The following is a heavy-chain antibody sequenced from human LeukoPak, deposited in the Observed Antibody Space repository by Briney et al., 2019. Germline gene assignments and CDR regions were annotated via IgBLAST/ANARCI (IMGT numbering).Heavy chain of an antibody. CDR2: ISYDGSNK. Sequence: PGRSLRLSCAASGFTFSSYGMHWVRQAPGKGLEWVAVISYDGSNKYYADSVKGRFTISRDNSKNTLYLQMNSLRAEDTAVYYCAKDRGFTTVVSPLGYWGQGTLVTVSS. CDR3: AKDRGFTTVVSPLGY. J-gene: IGHJ4*02. CDR1: GFTFSSYG. V-gene: IGHV3-30*18. D-gene: IGHD4-23*01.